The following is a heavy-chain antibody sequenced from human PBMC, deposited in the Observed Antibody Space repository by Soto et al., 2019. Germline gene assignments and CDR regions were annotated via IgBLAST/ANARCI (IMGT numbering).Heavy chain of an antibody. Sequence: GGSLRLSCVASGFTFSTYTMSWVRQAPGKGLKWVSVISGSAGSSGPSYADSVQCRFSISRDNARNTLYLQMNSLRGEDTAMYYCAKARCSTANCYVPEYWGQGTRVTSPQ. CDR1: GFTFSTYT. J-gene: IGHJ4*02. V-gene: IGHV3-23*01. D-gene: IGHD2-2*01. CDR2: ISGSAGSSGP. CDR3: AKARCSTANCYVPEY.